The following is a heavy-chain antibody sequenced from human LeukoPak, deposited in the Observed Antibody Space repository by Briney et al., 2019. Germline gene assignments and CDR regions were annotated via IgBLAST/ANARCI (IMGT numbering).Heavy chain of an antibody. CDR2: IYYSGST. V-gene: IGHV4-59*01. CDR1: GGSISSYY. CDR3: ARVGYSSSWFYYYYMDV. J-gene: IGHJ6*03. D-gene: IGHD6-13*01. Sequence: MPSETLSLTCTVSGGSISSYYWSWIRQPPGKGLEWIGYIYYSGSTNYNPSLKSRVTISVDKSKNQFSLKLSSVTAADTAVYYCARVGYSSSWFYYYYMDVWGKGTTVTVSS.